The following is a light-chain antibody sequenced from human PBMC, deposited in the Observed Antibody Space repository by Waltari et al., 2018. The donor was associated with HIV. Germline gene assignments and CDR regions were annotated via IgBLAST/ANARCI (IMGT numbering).Light chain of an antibody. V-gene: IGKV1-39*01. J-gene: IGKJ2*01. CDR2: CAS. Sequence: DIQMTQSPSSLSASVGDRVTITCRASQTISSYLNWYQQKPGKAPMLLIYCASTLHSGVPSRFSGSGSGTDFTLTISSLQPEDFVTYYCQQSYSTPRTFGQGTKLEIK. CDR1: QTISSY. CDR3: QQSYSTPRT.